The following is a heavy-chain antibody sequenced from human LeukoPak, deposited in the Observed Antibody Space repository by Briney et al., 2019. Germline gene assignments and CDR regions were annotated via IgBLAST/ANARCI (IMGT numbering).Heavy chain of an antibody. CDR2: IRYDGSNK. V-gene: IGHV3-30*02. Sequence: GGSLRLSCAASGFTFSSYGMHWVRRAPGKGLEWVAFIRYDGSNKYYADSVKGRFTISRDNSKNTLYLQMNSLRAEDTAVYYCAKGDVVPAAIFAFDIWGQGTMVTVSS. CDR3: AKGDVVPAAIFAFDI. CDR1: GFTFSSYG. J-gene: IGHJ3*02. D-gene: IGHD2-2*01.